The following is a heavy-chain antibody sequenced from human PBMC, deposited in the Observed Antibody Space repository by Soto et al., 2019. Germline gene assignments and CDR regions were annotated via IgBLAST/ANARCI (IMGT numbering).Heavy chain of an antibody. CDR1: GYTFSDYY. D-gene: IGHD1-26*01. Sequence: QVQLVQSGAEVKKAGASVKVSCKASGYTFSDYYMYWVRQAPGQGLEWMGWINPNSGVTNYAQKFQGGVTLTRDTSISTGYMELTRLRSDDTAVYYCARGREIYFMDVWGEGTTVTVSS. CDR2: INPNSGVT. V-gene: IGHV1-2*02. CDR3: ARGREIYFMDV. J-gene: IGHJ6*04.